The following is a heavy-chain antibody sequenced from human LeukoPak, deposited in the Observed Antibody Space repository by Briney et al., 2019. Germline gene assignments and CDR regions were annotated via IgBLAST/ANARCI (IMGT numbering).Heavy chain of an antibody. CDR2: ISGSGGST. CDR3: TRQSLMAATNWYFDL. Sequence: GGSLRLSCAASGFTFSSYAMSWVRQAPGKGLEWVSAISGSGGSTYYADSVKGRFTISRDNSKNTLYLQMNSLKTEDTAVYYCTRQSLMAATNWYFDLWGRGTLVTVSS. D-gene: IGHD5-24*01. CDR1: GFTFSSYA. V-gene: IGHV3-23*01. J-gene: IGHJ2*01.